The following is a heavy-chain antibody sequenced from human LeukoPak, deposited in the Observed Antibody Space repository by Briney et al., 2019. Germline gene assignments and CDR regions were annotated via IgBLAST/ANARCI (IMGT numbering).Heavy chain of an antibody. CDR1: GYPINIDYS. J-gene: IGHJ5*02. Sequence: TSETLSLTCFVSGYPINIDYSWGWIRQSPGKGLEWIGVISPKGITYYNPSLRGRVSISPDTSKNQFSLRLSSMTATDTAMYYCARVPGVYFDFSIGFGSGWFDPWGQGILVTVSS. CDR2: ISPKGIT. D-gene: IGHD3-3*01. CDR3: ARVPGVYFDFSIGFGSGWFDP. V-gene: IGHV4-38-2*02.